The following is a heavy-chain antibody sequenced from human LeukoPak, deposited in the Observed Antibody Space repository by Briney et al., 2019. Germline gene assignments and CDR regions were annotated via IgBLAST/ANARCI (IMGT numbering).Heavy chain of an antibody. CDR1: GFTFSSYS. V-gene: IGHV3-21*04. CDR3: AKGGVVRLAIDY. D-gene: IGHD3-16*02. J-gene: IGHJ4*02. CDR2: ISSSSSYI. Sequence: GGSLRLSCAASGFTFSSYSMNWVRQAPGKGLEWVSSISSSSSYIYYADSVKGRFTISRDNSKNTLYLQMNSLRAEDTAVYYCAKGGVVRLAIDYWGQGTLVTVSS.